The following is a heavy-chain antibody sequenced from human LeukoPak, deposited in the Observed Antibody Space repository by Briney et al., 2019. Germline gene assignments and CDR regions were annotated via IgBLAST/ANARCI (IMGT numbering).Heavy chain of an antibody. CDR3: ARDSIAAAGTDPFYYYYYGMDV. J-gene: IGHJ6*02. V-gene: IGHV1-2*02. CDR2: INPNSCGT. CDR1: GYTFTGYY. Sequence: GASVKVSCKASGYTFTGYYMHWVRQAPGQGLEWMGWINPNSCGTNYAQKFQGRVTMTRDTSISTAYMELSRLRSDDTAVYYCARDSIAAAGTDPFYYYYYGMDVWGQGTTVTVSS. D-gene: IGHD6-13*01.